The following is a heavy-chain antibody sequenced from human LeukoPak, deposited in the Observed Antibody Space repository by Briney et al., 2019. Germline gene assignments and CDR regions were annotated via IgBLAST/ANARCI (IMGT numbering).Heavy chain of an antibody. CDR2: IYYSGST. CDR3: ARRFGYSYGPYYFDY. V-gene: IGHV4-59*08. D-gene: IGHD5-18*01. Sequence: PSETLSLTCTVSGGSISSYYWSWIRQPPGKGLEWIGYIYYSGSTNYNPSLKSRVTISVDTSKNQLSLKLSSVTAADTAVYYCARRFGYSYGPYYFDYWGQGTLVTVSS. J-gene: IGHJ4*02. CDR1: GGSISSYY.